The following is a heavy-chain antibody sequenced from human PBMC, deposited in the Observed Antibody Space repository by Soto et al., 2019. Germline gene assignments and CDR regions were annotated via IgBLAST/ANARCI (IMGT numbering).Heavy chain of an antibody. V-gene: IGHV3-23*01. J-gene: IGHJ6*02. CDR3: AKDSNVVVVPAARDYYYGMDV. D-gene: IGHD2-2*01. Sequence: GGSLRLSCAASGFTFSSYAMSWVRQAPGKGLEWVSAISGSGGSTYYADSVKGRFTISRDNSKNTLYLQMNSLRAEDTAVYYCAKDSNVVVVPAARDYYYGMDVWGQGTTVTVSS. CDR2: ISGSGGST. CDR1: GFTFSSYA.